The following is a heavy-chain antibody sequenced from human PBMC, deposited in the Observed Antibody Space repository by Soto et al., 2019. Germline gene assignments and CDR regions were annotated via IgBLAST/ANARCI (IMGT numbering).Heavy chain of an antibody. V-gene: IGHV3-74*01. D-gene: IGHD3-22*01. CDR3: ARGDGDYYDGNGYLGRH. CDR1: GFTFSSYW. CDR2: INSDGSRT. Sequence: EVQLVESGGGIVQPGGSLRLSCAASGFTFSSYWMHWVRQAPGKGLVWVSRINSDGSRTSYADSAKGRFTISRDDANTRVYLQINSLRAEDTAVYYCARGDGDYYDGNGYLGRHWGQGALVTISS. J-gene: IGHJ1*01.